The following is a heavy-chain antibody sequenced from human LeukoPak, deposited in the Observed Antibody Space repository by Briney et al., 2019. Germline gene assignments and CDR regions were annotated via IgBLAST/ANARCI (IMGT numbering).Heavy chain of an antibody. V-gene: IGHV3-33*01. CDR2: IWYDGSNK. CDR1: GFTFSSYG. D-gene: IGHD1-26*01. J-gene: IGHJ4*02. CDR3: ARDRIVGAYYFDY. Sequence: GGSLRLSCAASGFTFSSYGMHWVRQAPGKGLEWVAVIWYDGSNKYYADSVKGRFTISRDNSKSTLYLQMNSLRAEDTAVYYCARDRIVGAYYFDYWGQGTLVTVSS.